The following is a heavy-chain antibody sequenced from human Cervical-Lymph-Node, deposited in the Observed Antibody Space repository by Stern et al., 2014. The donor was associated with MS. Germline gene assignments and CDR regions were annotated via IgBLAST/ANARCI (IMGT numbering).Heavy chain of an antibody. V-gene: IGHV4-61*02. D-gene: IGHD5-18*01. J-gene: IGHJ4*02. CDR2: IHPSGDA. CDR1: GGSVSSGSSY. Sequence: QVQLVESGPGLVKPSQTLSLTCTLSGGSVSSGSSYWSWIRQPAGKGLEWIGRIHPSGDAFYTPSLKSRFTISLDTSKNQISLKLNSVTAADTAVYYCASGYRFFDSWGQGTLVTVSS. CDR3: ASGYRFFDS.